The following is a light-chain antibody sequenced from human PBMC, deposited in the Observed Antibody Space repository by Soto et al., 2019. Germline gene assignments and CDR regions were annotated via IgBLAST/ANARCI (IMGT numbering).Light chain of an antibody. J-gene: IGKJ1*01. CDR3: QQYGSSRT. CDR2: GAS. Sequence: EIVLTQSPGTLSLSPGERATLSCRASQCVSSSYLAWYQQKPGQAPRLLIYGASSRATGIPDRFSGSGSGTDFTLTISRLEPEDFAVYYCQQYGSSRTFGQGTKV. V-gene: IGKV3-20*01. CDR1: QCVSSSY.